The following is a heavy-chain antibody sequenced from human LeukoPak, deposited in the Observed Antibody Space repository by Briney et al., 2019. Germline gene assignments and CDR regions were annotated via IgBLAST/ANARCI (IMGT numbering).Heavy chain of an antibody. Sequence: PGGSLRPSCAASGFTFSSNAMSWVRQAPGKGLEWVSGISESGGSTYYASSVKGRFTLSRDNSKNTLYLQMNSLRAEDTAVYYCGKGRDSSSWYAFDYWGQGTLVAVSS. CDR3: GKGRDSSSWYAFDY. CDR1: GFTFSSNA. CDR2: ISESGGST. J-gene: IGHJ4*02. D-gene: IGHD6-13*01. V-gene: IGHV3-23*01.